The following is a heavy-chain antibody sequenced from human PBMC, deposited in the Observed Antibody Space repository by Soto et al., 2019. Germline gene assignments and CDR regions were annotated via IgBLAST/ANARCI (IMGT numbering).Heavy chain of an antibody. CDR3: ARDGRYCSGGSCYLLY. D-gene: IGHD2-15*01. J-gene: IGHJ4*02. V-gene: IGHV3-30*19. Sequence: GGSLRLSCAASGFTFSSYGMHWVRQAPGKGLEWVAVIWYDGSNKYYADSVKGRFTISRDNSKNTLYLQMNSLRAEDTAVYYCARDGRYCSGGSCYLLYWGQGTLVTVSS. CDR1: GFTFSSYG. CDR2: IWYDGSNK.